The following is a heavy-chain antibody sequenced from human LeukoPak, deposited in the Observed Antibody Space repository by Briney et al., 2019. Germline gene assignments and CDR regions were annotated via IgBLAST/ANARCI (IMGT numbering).Heavy chain of an antibody. CDR3: ARAGWIITSGIDY. CDR1: GYSISRGYY. Sequence: PSETLSPTCGVSGYSISRGYYWAWIRQPPGKGLEWIGTIYHIGSTYYNPSLESRVTISVDTSKNEFSLNLNSVTAADTAVYYCARAGWIITSGIDYWGQGALVTVSS. J-gene: IGHJ4*02. D-gene: IGHD3-10*01. V-gene: IGHV4-38-2*01. CDR2: IYHIGST.